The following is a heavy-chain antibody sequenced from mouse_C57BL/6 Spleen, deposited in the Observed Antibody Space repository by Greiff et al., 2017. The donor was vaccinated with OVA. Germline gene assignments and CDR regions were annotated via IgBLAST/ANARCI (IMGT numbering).Heavy chain of an antibody. Sequence: QVQLQQPGTELVKPGASVKLSCKASGYTFTSYWMHWVKQRPGQGLEWIGNINPSNGGTNYNEKFKSKATLTVDKSSSTAYMQLSSLTSEDSAVDYCARGAFITTVVFDYWGQGTTLTVSS. CDR1: GYTFTSYW. CDR2: INPSNGGT. CDR3: ARGAFITTVVFDY. J-gene: IGHJ2*01. D-gene: IGHD1-1*01. V-gene: IGHV1-53*01.